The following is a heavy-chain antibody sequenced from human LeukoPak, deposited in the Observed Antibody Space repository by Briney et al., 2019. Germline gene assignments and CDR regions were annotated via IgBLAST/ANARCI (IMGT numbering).Heavy chain of an antibody. Sequence: SETLSLTCAVYGGSFSGYYWSWIRQPPGKGLEWIGEINHSGSTNYNPSLKSRVTISVDTSKNQFSLKLSPVTAADTAVYYCARHALDSSGWYNDYWGQGTLVTVSS. CDR2: INHSGST. CDR3: ARHALDSSGWYNDY. D-gene: IGHD6-19*01. CDR1: GGSFSGYY. V-gene: IGHV4-34*01. J-gene: IGHJ4*02.